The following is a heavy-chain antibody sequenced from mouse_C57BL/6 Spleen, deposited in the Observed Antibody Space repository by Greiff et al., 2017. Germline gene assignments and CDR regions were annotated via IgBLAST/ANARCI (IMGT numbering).Heavy chain of an antibody. CDR1: GYTFTSYW. CDR3: AREVWRAMDY. J-gene: IGHJ4*01. V-gene: IGHV1-55*01. CDR2: IYPGSGST. Sequence: QVQLKESGAELVKPGASVKMSCKASGYTFTSYWITWVKQRPGQGLEWIGDIYPGSGSTNYNEKFKSKATLTVDTSSSTAYMQLSSLTSEDSAVYYCAREVWRAMDYWGQGTSVTVSS.